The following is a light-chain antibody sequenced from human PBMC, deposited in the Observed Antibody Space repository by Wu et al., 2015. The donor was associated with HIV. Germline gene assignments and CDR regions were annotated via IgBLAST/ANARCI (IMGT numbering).Light chain of an antibody. V-gene: IGKV3-15*01. Sequence: VMTQFPATLSLSAGDRATLSCRASQSVNTKVAWYQQKPGQAPRLLVYGPSIRATGVPARFTGSGSGTDFTLTITSLQSEDFAVYFCQQYNNWPPLITFGQGTRLEIK. J-gene: IGKJ5*01. CDR3: QQYNNWPPLIT. CDR2: GPS. CDR1: QSVNTK.